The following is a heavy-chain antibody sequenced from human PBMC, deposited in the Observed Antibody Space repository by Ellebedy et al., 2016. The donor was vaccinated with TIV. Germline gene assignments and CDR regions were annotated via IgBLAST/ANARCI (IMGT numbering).Heavy chain of an antibody. CDR3: ARDLHDGSSDY. Sequence: GESLKISCVASGFTFSNYWMHWVRQAPGKGLEWLSRIIGDGIVKDYADSVKGRFTTSRDNARNTLYLEMTGLSAEDTALYYCARDLHDGSSDYWGQGTLVTVAS. D-gene: IGHD3-10*01. CDR1: GFTFSNYW. J-gene: IGHJ4*02. V-gene: IGHV3-74*01. CDR2: IIGDGIVK.